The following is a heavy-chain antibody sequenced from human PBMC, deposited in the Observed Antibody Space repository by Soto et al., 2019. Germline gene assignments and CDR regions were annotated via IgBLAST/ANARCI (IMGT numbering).Heavy chain of an antibody. V-gene: IGHV3-11*06. CDR1: GFTFSDYY. J-gene: IGHJ4*02. Sequence: GGSLRLSCAASGFTFSDYYMSWIRQAPGKGLEWVSYISSSSSYTNYADSVKGRFTISRDNAKNSLYLQMNSLRAEDTAVYYCARVTMIVVATAPGVDYFDYWGQGTLVTVSS. D-gene: IGHD3-22*01. CDR2: ISSSSSYT. CDR3: ARVTMIVVATAPGVDYFDY.